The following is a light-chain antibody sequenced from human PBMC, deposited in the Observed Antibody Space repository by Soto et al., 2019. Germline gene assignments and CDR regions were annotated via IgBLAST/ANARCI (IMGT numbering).Light chain of an antibody. Sequence: QSALTQPASVSGSPGQSITISCTGTNIDVGGYNYVSWYQQHPGKAPRLIISDVSNRPSGVSNRFSGSKSGNTASLTISGLEAEDAADYYCNSYRSTSARYVFGTGTKLTVL. J-gene: IGLJ1*01. V-gene: IGLV2-14*01. CDR1: NIDVGGYNY. CDR3: NSYRSTSARYV. CDR2: DVS.